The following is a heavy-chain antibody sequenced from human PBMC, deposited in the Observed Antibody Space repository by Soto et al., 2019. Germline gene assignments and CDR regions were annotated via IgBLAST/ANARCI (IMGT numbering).Heavy chain of an antibody. CDR1: GFTFSNYA. J-gene: IGHJ5*02. Sequence: GGSLRLSCAASGFTFSNYAMVWVRQAPGKGLEWVSAISRAGDLIRYADSVKGRFTISRDNSNNTLYLQMSSLRAEDTAIYFCAKSLIVQVLYYFDPWGQGTLVTVSS. D-gene: IGHD2-2*02. V-gene: IGHV3-23*01. CDR2: ISRAGDLI. CDR3: AKSLIVQVLYYFDP.